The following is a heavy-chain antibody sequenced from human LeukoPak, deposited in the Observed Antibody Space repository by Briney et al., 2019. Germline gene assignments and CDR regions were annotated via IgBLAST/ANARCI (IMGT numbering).Heavy chain of an antibody. J-gene: IGHJ6*02. CDR1: GGSISSYY. CDR2: INYNGST. V-gene: IGHV4-59*01. Sequence: SETLSLTCTVSGGSISSYYWSWIRQPPGKGLEWIGYINYNGSTNYNPSLKRRVTISVDTSKNQFSLKVSSVTAADTAVYYCARGESKRYSGYDYYVMDVWGQGTTVTVSS. D-gene: IGHD5-12*01. CDR3: ARGESKRYSGYDYYVMDV.